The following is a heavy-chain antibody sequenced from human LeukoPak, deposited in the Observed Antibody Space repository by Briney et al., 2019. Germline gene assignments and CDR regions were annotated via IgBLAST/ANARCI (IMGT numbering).Heavy chain of an antibody. Sequence: SETLSLTCAVYVGSFSGYYWSWIRQPPGNGLEWIGKINHSGSTNYNPSLKSRVTISVDTSKNQFSLKLSSVTAADTAVYYCARDGYKPQPFDYWGQGTLVTVSS. CDR2: INHSGST. CDR1: VGSFSGYY. CDR3: ARDGYKPQPFDY. J-gene: IGHJ4*02. V-gene: IGHV4-34*01. D-gene: IGHD5-24*01.